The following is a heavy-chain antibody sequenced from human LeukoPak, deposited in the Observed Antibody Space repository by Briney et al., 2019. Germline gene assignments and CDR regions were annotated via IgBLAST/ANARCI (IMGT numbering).Heavy chain of an antibody. Sequence: SETLSLTCAVSGGSISSSNWWSWVRQPPGKGLEWIGEIYHSGSTNYNPSLKSRVTISVDKSKNQFSLKLSSVTAADTAVYYCARSQQLVRLGWFDPWGQGTLVTVSS. V-gene: IGHV4-4*02. CDR2: IYHSGST. CDR1: GGSISSSNW. J-gene: IGHJ5*02. CDR3: ARSQQLVRLGWFDP. D-gene: IGHD6-13*01.